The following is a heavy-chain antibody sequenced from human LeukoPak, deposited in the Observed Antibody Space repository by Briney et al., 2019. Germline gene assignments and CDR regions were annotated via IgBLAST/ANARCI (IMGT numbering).Heavy chain of an antibody. CDR3: ARGLHYYYYGMDV. D-gene: IGHD3-10*01. V-gene: IGHV4-34*01. Sequence: ASETLSLTCAVYGGSFSGYYWSWIRQPPGKGLEWIGEINHSGSTNYNPSLKSRVTISVDTSKNQFSLKLSSVTAADTAVYYCARGLHYYYYGMDVWGQGTTVTVSS. J-gene: IGHJ6*02. CDR1: GGSFSGYY. CDR2: INHSGST.